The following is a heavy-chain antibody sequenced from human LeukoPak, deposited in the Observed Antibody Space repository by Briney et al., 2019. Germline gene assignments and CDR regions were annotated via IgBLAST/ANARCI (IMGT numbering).Heavy chain of an antibody. V-gene: IGHV5-51*01. D-gene: IGHD5-12*01. CDR1: GYSFTSYW. J-gene: IGHJ3*02. Sequence: VESLKISCKGSGYSFTSYWIGWVRQMPGKGLEWMGIIYPGDSDTRYSPSFQGQVTISADKSISTAYLQWSSLKASDTAMYYCARRGYSGYDLTSATDAFDIWGQGTMVTVSS. CDR3: ARRGYSGYDLTSATDAFDI. CDR2: IYPGDSDT.